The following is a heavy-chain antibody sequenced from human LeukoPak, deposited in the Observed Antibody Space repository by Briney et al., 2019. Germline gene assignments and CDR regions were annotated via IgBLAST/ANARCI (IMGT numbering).Heavy chain of an antibody. J-gene: IGHJ5*02. V-gene: IGHV4-59*11. Sequence: SETLSLTCTVSGGSISSHYWSWIRQPPGKGLEWIVYIYYSGSTNYNPSLKSRVTISVDTSKNQFSLKLSSVTAADTAVYYCARGSRGVYWFDPWGQGTLVTISS. D-gene: IGHD5/OR15-5a*01. CDR1: GGSISSHY. CDR2: IYYSGST. CDR3: ARGSRGVYWFDP.